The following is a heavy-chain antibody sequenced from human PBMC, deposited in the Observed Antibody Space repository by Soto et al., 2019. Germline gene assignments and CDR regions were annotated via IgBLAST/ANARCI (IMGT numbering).Heavy chain of an antibody. CDR3: VRREITMVRGVKLNNYCYYGMDV. CDR2: IIPIFGTA. J-gene: IGHJ6*02. CDR1: GGTFSSYA. Sequence: SVKVSCKASGGTFSSYAISWVRQAPGQGLEWMGGIIPIFGTANYAQKFQGRVTITADESTSTAYMELSSLRSEDTAVYYCVRREITMVRGVKLNNYCYYGMDVWGQGTRVTVSS. D-gene: IGHD3-10*01. V-gene: IGHV1-69*13.